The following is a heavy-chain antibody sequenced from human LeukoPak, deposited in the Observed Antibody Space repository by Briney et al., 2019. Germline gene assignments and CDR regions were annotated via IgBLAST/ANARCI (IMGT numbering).Heavy chain of an antibody. CDR3: ARGWFGELYNWFDP. D-gene: IGHD3-10*01. CDR2: IRYDGSNK. Sequence: GGSLRLSCAASGFTFSSYGMHWVRQAPGKGLEWVAFIRYDGSNKYYADSVKGRFTISGDNSKNTLYLQMNSLRAEDTAVYYCARGWFGELYNWFDPWGQGTLVTVSS. CDR1: GFTFSSYG. J-gene: IGHJ5*02. V-gene: IGHV3-30*02.